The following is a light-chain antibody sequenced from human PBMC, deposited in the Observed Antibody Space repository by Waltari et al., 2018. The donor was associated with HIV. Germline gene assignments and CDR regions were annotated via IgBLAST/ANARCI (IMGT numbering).Light chain of an antibody. CDR1: QNITTF. V-gene: IGKV1-39*01. CDR3: HQSYRTPYT. Sequence: DIQMTQSPSPLSASLAGGVTIAGRAIQNITTFLNWYQQRPVSAPELLIYTTTNLQSGVPSRFRGSRSATNFVLTITNVQPEDSATYFCHQSYRTPYTFGQGTKVHI. CDR2: TTT. J-gene: IGKJ2*01.